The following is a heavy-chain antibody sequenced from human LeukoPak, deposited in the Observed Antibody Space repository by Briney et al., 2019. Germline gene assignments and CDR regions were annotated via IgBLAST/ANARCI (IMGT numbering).Heavy chain of an antibody. CDR1: GYTFTTYA. CDR2: ISVYNGNT. J-gene: IGHJ4*02. CDR3: ARVGGQWLETIPHFDY. D-gene: IGHD6-19*01. Sequence: GASVNVSCKASGYTFTTYAISWVRQAPGQGLEWMGWISVYNGNTNYAQKLQGRVSMTTDTSTSTAYMELRSLRSDDTAVYCCARVGGQWLETIPHFDYWGQGNLVTASS. V-gene: IGHV1-18*01.